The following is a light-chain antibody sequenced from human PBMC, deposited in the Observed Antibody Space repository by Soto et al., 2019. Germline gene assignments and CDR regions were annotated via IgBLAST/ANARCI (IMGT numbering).Light chain of an antibody. CDR2: DAS. Sequence: EIVLTQSPATLSLSPGERATLSCRASQSVSSYLAWYQQKPGQAPRLLIYDASNRATGIPARFSGSGSGTDFTLAISSLVPEDFAVYYCQQRSSWPLTFGQGTRLEIK. V-gene: IGKV3-11*01. CDR1: QSVSSY. CDR3: QQRSSWPLT. J-gene: IGKJ5*01.